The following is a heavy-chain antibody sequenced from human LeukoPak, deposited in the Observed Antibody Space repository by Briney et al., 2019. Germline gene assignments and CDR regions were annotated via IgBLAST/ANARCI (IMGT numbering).Heavy chain of an antibody. CDR1: GGSISSSSYY. V-gene: IGHV4-39*01. J-gene: IGHJ4*02. D-gene: IGHD1-1*01. Sequence: SETLSLTCTVSGGSISSSSYYWGWIRQPPGKGLEWIGSIYYSGSTYYNPSLKSRVTISVDTSKNQFSLKLSSVTAADTAVYYCARWDDWNDDYWGQGTLVTVSS. CDR2: IYYSGST. CDR3: ARWDDWNDDY.